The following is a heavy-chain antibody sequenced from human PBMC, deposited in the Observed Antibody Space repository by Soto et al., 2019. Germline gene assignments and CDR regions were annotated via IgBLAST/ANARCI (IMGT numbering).Heavy chain of an antibody. CDR3: ARGPRYYYYGMDV. CDR1: GFTVSSNY. Sequence: EVQLVESGGGLVQPGGSLRLSCAASGFTVSSNYMSWVRQPPGQGREWVSVIHSGGSTDYADSVKARSTISRDKSKNTLYLQMNRLTAEDTAVYYCARGPRYYYYGMDVWGQGTTVTVSS. J-gene: IGHJ6*02. CDR2: IHSGGST. V-gene: IGHV3-66*01.